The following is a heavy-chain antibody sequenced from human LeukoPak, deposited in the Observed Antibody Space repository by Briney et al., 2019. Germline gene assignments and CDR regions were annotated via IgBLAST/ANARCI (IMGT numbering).Heavy chain of an antibody. D-gene: IGHD3-22*01. CDR1: GYTSTSYG. Sequence: ASVKVSCKASGYTSTSYGISWVRQAPGQGLEWMGWISAYNGNTNYAQKLQGRVTMTTDTSTSTAYMELRSLRSDDTAVYYCARDYDSSGYSDLSLDYWGQGTLVTVSS. CDR3: ARDYDSSGYSDLSLDY. V-gene: IGHV1-18*01. J-gene: IGHJ4*02. CDR2: ISAYNGNT.